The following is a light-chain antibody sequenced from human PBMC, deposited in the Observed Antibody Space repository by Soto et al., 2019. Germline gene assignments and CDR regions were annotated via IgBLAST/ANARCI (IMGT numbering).Light chain of an antibody. CDR1: SSNIESNY. V-gene: IGLV1-51*02. J-gene: IGLJ1*01. Sequence: QSVLTRPPSVSAAPGQKVTISCSGSSSNIESNYVSWFQQLPRTAPNLLIYENNKRLSGFPDRFSASKSGTSATLVITGLQTGDEADYFCGAWDISLSAYVFGTGTKLTVL. CDR3: GAWDISLSAYV. CDR2: ENN.